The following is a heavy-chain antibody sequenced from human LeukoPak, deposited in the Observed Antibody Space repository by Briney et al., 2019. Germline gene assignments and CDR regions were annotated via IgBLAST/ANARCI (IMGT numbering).Heavy chain of an antibody. V-gene: IGHV4-34*01. CDR1: GGSFSGYY. CDR3: ARDYYDSSGYRE. D-gene: IGHD3-22*01. CDR2: INHSGST. Sequence: SETLSLTCAVYGGSFSGYYWSWIRQPPEKGLEWIGEINHSGSTNYNPSLKSRVTISVDTSKNQFSLKLSSVTAADTAVYYCARDYYDSSGYREWGQGTLVTVSS. J-gene: IGHJ4*02.